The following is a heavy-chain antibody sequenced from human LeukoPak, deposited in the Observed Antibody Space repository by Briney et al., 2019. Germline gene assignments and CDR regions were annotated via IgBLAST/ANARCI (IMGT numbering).Heavy chain of an antibody. D-gene: IGHD1-26*01. CDR2: IYYSGST. J-gene: IGHJ4*02. CDR1: GGSIRSSSYY. CDR3: ARLYSGSYIY. Sequence: SETLSLTCTVSGGSIRSSSYYWDWIRQPPGKGLEWIGSIYYSGSTYYNSSLKSRVSISVDTSKNQFSLKVSSVTAADTAVYYCARLYSGSYIYWGQGTLVTVSS. V-gene: IGHV4-39*01.